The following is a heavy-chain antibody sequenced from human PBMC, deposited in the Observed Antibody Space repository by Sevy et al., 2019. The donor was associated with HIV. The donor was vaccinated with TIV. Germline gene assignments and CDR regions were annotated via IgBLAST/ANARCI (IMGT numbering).Heavy chain of an antibody. J-gene: IGHJ4*02. V-gene: IGHV1-46*01. D-gene: IGHD6-19*01. CDR3: ARGPAGGKQWREPLKI. Sequence: ASVKVSCKASGYTFTSYYMHWVRQAPGQGLEWMGIINPSGGSTSYAQKFQGRVTMTRNTSISTAYMELSSLRSEDTAVYYCARGPAGGKQWREPLKIWGQGTLVTVSS. CDR1: GYTFTSYY. CDR2: INPSGGST.